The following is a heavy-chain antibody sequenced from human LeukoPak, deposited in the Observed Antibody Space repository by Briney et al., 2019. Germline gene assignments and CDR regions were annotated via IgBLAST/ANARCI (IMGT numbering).Heavy chain of an antibody. J-gene: IGHJ4*02. CDR1: GFTFSSYA. V-gene: IGHV3-30-3*01. D-gene: IGHD3-22*01. CDR3: ARGVLPDSTGSYLDY. CDR2: ISYDGSNK. Sequence: GGSLRLSCAASGFTFSSYAMHWVRQAPGKGLEWVAVISYDGSNKYYADSVKGRFTISRDNSKNTLYLQTNSLRAEDTAVYYCARGVLPDSTGSYLDYWGQGTLVTVSS.